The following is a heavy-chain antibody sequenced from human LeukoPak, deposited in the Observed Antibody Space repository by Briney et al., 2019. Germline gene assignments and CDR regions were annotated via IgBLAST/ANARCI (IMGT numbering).Heavy chain of an antibody. J-gene: IGHJ4*02. D-gene: IGHD6-19*01. Sequence: SETLSLTCTVSGGSISSSSYYWGWIRQPPGKGLQWIGSIYYSGSTYYNPSLKSRVTISVDTSKNQFSLKLSSVTAADTAVYYCARLLRGESSGLDNWGQGTLVTVSS. V-gene: IGHV4-39*01. CDR3: ARLLRGESSGLDN. CDR1: GGSISSSSYY. CDR2: IYYSGST.